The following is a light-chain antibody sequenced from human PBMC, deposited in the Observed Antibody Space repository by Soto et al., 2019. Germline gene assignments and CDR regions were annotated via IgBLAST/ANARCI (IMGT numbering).Light chain of an antibody. V-gene: IGKV3-15*01. Sequence: EIGMTQSPATLSVSPGARAPLSCRASQSVSSDLAWYHQNPGQAPRLLIYGASTRATGIPARFSGSGSGTEFTLTINSLQPDDFATYYCQHYNSYPEAFGQGTKVDIK. CDR2: GAS. CDR1: QSVSSD. CDR3: QHYNSYPEA. J-gene: IGKJ1*01.